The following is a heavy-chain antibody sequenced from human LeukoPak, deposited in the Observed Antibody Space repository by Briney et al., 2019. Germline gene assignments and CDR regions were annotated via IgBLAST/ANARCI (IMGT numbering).Heavy chain of an antibody. J-gene: IGHJ5*02. D-gene: IGHD4-23*01. CDR3: AKDSLLTVVSPVAAS. Sequence: GGSLRLSCAASGFTSSTYWTSWVRQAPGKGLEWVANITQDGSEKYYVDSVKGRFAISRDNAKNSLFLQMNTLRVEDTAVYYCAKDSLLTVVSPVAASWGQGTLVTVSS. CDR2: ITQDGSEK. V-gene: IGHV3-7*01. CDR1: GFTSSTYW.